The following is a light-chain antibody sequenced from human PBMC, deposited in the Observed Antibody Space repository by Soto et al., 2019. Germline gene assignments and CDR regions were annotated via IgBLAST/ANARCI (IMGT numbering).Light chain of an antibody. CDR3: QQRSNSPPWT. CDR2: DAS. CDR1: QSVRNY. V-gene: IGKV3-11*01. Sequence: EIVLTQSPATVSVSPGESATHSCRASQSVRNYLAWYQQKPGQAPRLLIFDASNRATGIPSRFSGSGSGTYFTLTISSLEPEDFAVYYCQQRSNSPPWTFGPGTRVDL. J-gene: IGKJ3*01.